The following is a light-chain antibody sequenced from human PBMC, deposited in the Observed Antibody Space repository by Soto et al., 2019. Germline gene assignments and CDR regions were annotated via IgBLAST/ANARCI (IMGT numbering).Light chain of an antibody. J-gene: IGKJ4*01. V-gene: IGKV1-27*01. CDR2: SAS. CDR1: QQLTDD. Sequence: QVTQSPSSLSASVGDTVSISCRTSQQLTDDLAWYQQKPGTPPNLLISSASTLISGIPSRFIGSEFGTNFTLTIKSLQPEDFAPYCCQVYNRLPPTSGGQTKVDFK. CDR3: QVYNRLPPT.